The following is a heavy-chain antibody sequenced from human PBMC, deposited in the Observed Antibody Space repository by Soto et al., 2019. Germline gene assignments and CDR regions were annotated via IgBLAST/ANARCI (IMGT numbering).Heavy chain of an antibody. CDR1: GFTFTSSA. J-gene: IGHJ4*02. CDR3: AAALFCSGGSCPHPPDY. Sequence: SVKVSCKASGFTFTSSAMQWVRQARGQRLEWIGWIVVGSGNTNYAQKFQERVTTTRDMSTSTAYMELSSLRSEDTAVYYCAAALFCSGGSCPHPPDYWGQGTLVTVSS. V-gene: IGHV1-58*02. D-gene: IGHD2-15*01. CDR2: IVVGSGNT.